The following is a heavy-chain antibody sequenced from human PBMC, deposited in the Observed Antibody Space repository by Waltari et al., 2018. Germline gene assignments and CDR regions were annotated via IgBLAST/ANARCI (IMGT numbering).Heavy chain of an antibody. J-gene: IGHJ4*02. CDR1: GFTFRSCW. D-gene: IGHD6-19*01. V-gene: IGHV3-74*01. CDR2: INSDGSST. Sequence: EVQLVESGGGLVQPGGSLRLSCAASGFTFRSCWIPWVRQAPGKGLVWVSRINSDGSSTSYADSVKGRFTISRDNAKNTLYLQMNSLRAEDTAVYYCARGDRLLSGWYAYWGQGTLVTVSS. CDR3: ARGDRLLSGWYAY.